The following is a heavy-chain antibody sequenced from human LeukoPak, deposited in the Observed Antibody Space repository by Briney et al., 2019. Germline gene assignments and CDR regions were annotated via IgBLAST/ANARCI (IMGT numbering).Heavy chain of an antibody. J-gene: IGHJ5*02. D-gene: IGHD5-12*01. CDR2: INHSGST. V-gene: IGHV4-34*01. CDR3: ARGRGGYGP. CDR1: GGSFSGYY. Sequence: PSETLSLTCAVYGGSFSGYYWSWIRQPPGKGLEWIGEINHSGSTNYNPSLKSRVTISVDTSKNQLSLKLSSVTAADTAVYYCARGRGGYGPWGQGTLVTVSS.